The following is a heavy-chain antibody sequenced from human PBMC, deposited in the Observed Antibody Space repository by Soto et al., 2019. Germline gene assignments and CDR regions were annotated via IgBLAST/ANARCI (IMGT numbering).Heavy chain of an antibody. D-gene: IGHD3-10*01. Sequence: SETLSLTCTVSGGSISSYYWSWIRQPPGKGLEWIGYIYYSGSTNYNPSLKSRVTISVDTSKNQFSLKLSSVTAADTAVYYCARLHGSGRPLDYWGQGTLVTVSS. J-gene: IGHJ4*02. CDR1: GGSISSYY. V-gene: IGHV4-59*08. CDR2: IYYSGST. CDR3: ARLHGSGRPLDY.